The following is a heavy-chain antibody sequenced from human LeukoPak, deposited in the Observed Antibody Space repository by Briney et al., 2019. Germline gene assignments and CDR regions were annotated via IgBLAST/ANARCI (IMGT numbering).Heavy chain of an antibody. J-gene: IGHJ4*02. D-gene: IGHD2/OR15-2a*01. CDR3: ARERGPFRPLDY. V-gene: IGHV4-4*02. CDR1: GGSITQTAY. Sequence: SGTLSLTCDVSGGSITQTAYWTWVRQPPGKGLEWIGEVNLQGSTNYNPSLMRRVAKSVDTSANHDSLQLTSLTAADTPVYYCARERGPFRPLDYSGQGTLVTVS. CDR2: VNLQGST.